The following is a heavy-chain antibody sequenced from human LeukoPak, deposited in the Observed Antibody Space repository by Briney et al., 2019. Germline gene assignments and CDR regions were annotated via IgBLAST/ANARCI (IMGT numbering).Heavy chain of an antibody. V-gene: IGHV1-2*02. CDR1: GYTFTGYY. CDR3: ARGDSSWYRDPISDY. J-gene: IGHJ4*02. Sequence: ASVKVSCKASGYTFTGYYMHWVRQAPGQGLEWMGWINPNSGGTNYAQKFQGRVTMTRDTSISTAYMELSRLRSDDTAVYYCARGDSSWYRDPISDYWGQGTLVTVSS. CDR2: INPNSGGT. D-gene: IGHD6-13*01.